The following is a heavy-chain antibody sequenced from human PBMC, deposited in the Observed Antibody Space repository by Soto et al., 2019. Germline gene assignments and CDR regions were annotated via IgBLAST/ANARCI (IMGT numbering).Heavy chain of an antibody. J-gene: IGHJ2*01. D-gene: IGHD6-19*01. CDR2: INHSGST. CDR3: ARLASGWQYYYFDF. CDR1: GGSFSPYF. V-gene: IGHV4-34*01. Sequence: SETLSLTCAVYGGSFSPYFWSWIRQPPGRGLEWIGEINHSGSTNYNPSLTRRATLSVDTSKNQVSLKLTSVTAADTAVYYCARLASGWQYYYFDFWGRGTPVTVSS.